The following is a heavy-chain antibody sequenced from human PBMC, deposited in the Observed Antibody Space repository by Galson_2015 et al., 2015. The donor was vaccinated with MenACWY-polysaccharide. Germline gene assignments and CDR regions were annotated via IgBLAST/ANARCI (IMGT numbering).Heavy chain of an antibody. V-gene: IGHV3-74*01. CDR3: ARKSAIAVGWGAFDI. CDR2: INSDASGT. D-gene: IGHD6-19*01. CDR1: GLRISWHW. J-gene: IGHJ3*02. Sequence: SLRLSCAAYGLRISWHWMHWVRQVPGKGLVWVSRINSDASGTSYADSVMGRFTISRDNAKNTPYLQMNSLRAEDTALYYCARKSAIAVGWGAFDIWGQGTMVTVSS.